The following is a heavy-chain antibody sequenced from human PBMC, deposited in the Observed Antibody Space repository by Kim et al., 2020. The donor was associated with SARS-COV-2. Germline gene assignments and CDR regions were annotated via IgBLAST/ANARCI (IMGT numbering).Heavy chain of an antibody. V-gene: IGHV3-30*01. CDR3: ARSTLLWFGELRGPFDY. J-gene: IGHJ4*02. Sequence: VKGRFTISRDNSKNSLYLQMNSLRAEDTAVYYCARSTLLWFGELRGPFDYWGQGTLVTVSS. D-gene: IGHD3-10*01.